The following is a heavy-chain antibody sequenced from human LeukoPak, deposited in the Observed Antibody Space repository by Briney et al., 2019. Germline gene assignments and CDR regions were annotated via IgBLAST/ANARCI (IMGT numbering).Heavy chain of an antibody. V-gene: IGHV3-7*01. CDR2: INGDGSEI. D-gene: IGHD3-3*01. Sequence: GGSLRLSCAASGFTFSTSWVTWVRQAPGKGLEWVASINGDGSEIHYVDSVKGRFTISRDNAKDSLYLQMNSLTAEDTAMYYCASVITIFGVVNDYYYYYMDVWGKGTTVTVSS. CDR3: ASVITIFGVVNDYYYYYMDV. CDR1: GFTFSTSW. J-gene: IGHJ6*03.